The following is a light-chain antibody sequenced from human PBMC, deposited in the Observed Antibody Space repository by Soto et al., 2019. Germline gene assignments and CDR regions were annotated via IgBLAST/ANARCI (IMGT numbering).Light chain of an antibody. J-gene: IGKJ2*03. Sequence: EIVLTQSPGTLSLSPGERATLSCRASQSVTSTNLAWYQQKPGQAPRLLMYAASSRATGIPDRFRGSGSWTDLTLTISRLEPEDFAVYYCQQYGTSPVSFGQGTKLEIK. V-gene: IGKV3-20*01. CDR1: QSVTSTN. CDR2: AAS. CDR3: QQYGTSPVS.